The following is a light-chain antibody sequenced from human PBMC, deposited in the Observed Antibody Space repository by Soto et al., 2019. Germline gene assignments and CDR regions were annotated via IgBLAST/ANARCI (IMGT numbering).Light chain of an antibody. Sequence: EIVMTQSPSTLSLSPGERATLSCRASQTIDNTLAWYRQKPGQAPRLLLYDKSSRAAGVPARFSGSGTGRDFTLTINSLQSEDVGVYYCQQYNNWPPSTFGQGTRLEIK. V-gene: IGKV3-15*01. J-gene: IGKJ5*01. CDR2: DKS. CDR3: QQYNNWPPST. CDR1: QTIDNT.